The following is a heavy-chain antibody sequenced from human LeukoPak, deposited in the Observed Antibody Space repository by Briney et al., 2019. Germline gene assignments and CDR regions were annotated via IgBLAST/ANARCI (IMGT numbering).Heavy chain of an antibody. D-gene: IGHD3-22*01. V-gene: IGHV4-39*07. CDR3: ARVGYYYDSSGYYSLNWYFDL. CDR2: IYYSGST. CDR1: GGSISSSSYY. J-gene: IGHJ2*01. Sequence: SETLSLTCTVSGGSISSSSYYWGWIRQPPGKGLEWIGSIYYSGSTYYNPSLKSRVTISVDTSKNQFSLKLSSVTAADTAVYYCARVGYYYDSSGYYSLNWYFDLWGRGTLVTVSS.